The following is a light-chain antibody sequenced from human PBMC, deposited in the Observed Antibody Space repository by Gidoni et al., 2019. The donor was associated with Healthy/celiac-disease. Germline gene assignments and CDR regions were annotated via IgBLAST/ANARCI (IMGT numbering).Light chain of an antibody. V-gene: IGKV3-11*01. CDR1: QSVSSY. CDR2: EAS. Sequence: EIVLTQSPATLSLSPGERATLSCRASQSVSSYVAWYPQKPGQAPRLLIYEASNRAPGIPARFSGSVSRTDFTRTICSLEPEDFTVYYCQQRSNWKATFXYXTKLEIK. J-gene: IGKJ2*01. CDR3: QQRSNWKAT.